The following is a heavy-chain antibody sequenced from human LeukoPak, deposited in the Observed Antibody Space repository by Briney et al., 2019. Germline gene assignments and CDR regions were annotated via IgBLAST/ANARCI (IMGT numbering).Heavy chain of an antibody. J-gene: IGHJ3*02. V-gene: IGHV3-33*03. Sequence: GGSLRLSCAASGFTFSSYGMHWVRQAPGKGLEWVAVVLSDGSKEFYTDSVKGRFTISRDNAKNSLYLQMNSLRAEDTAVYYCATHNSGSSRAAFDIWGQGTMVTVSS. CDR1: GFTFSSYG. D-gene: IGHD1-26*01. CDR3: ATHNSGSSRAAFDI. CDR2: VLSDGSKE.